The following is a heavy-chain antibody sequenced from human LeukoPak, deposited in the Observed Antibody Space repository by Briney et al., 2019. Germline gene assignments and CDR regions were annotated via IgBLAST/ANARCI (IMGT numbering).Heavy chain of an antibody. CDR1: GYTFTSYY. J-gene: IGHJ5*02. V-gene: IGHV1-46*01. CDR2: INPSGGST. CDR3: AGGAGTNWFDP. D-gene: IGHD3-16*01. Sequence: GASVKVSCKASGYTFTSYYMHWVRQAPGQGLEWMGIINPSGGSTSYAQKFQGRVTMTRDMSTSTVYMELSSPRSEDTAVYYCAGGAGTNWFDPWGQGTLVTVSS.